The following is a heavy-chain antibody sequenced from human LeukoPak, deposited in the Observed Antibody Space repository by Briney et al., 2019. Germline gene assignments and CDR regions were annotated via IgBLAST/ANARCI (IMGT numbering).Heavy chain of an antibody. CDR3: ARTDRNYYGSGSAAYYFDY. CDR2: IYYSGST. Sequence: SETLSLTCTVSGGSISSYYWSWIRQPPGKGLEWLGYIYYSGSTNYNPSLKSRVTISVDTSKNQFSLKLNSVTAADTAVYYCARTDRNYYGSGSAAYYFDYWGQGTLVTVSS. D-gene: IGHD3-10*01. J-gene: IGHJ4*02. CDR1: GGSISSYY. V-gene: IGHV4-59*01.